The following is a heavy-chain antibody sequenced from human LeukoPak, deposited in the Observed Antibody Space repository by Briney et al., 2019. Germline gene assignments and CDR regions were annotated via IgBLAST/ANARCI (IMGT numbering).Heavy chain of an antibody. CDR1: GGSISSYY. D-gene: IGHD2-15*01. CDR2: IYYSGST. Sequence: SETLSLTCTVSGGSISSYYWSWIRQPPGKGLEWIGYIYYSGSTNYNPSLKSRVTISVDTSKNQFSLKLSSVTAADTAVYYCARSPGYCSGGSCSYYYYMDVWGKGTTVTVSS. CDR3: ARSPGYCSGGSCSYYYYMDV. V-gene: IGHV4-59*01. J-gene: IGHJ6*03.